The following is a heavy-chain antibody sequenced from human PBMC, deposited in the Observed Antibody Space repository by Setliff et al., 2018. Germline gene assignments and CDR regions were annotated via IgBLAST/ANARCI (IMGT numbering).Heavy chain of an antibody. V-gene: IGHV3-66*02. CDR2: IYNDGTT. Sequence: GGSLRLSCEASGVTVSSNYMSWVRQAPGKGLEWVSLIYNDGTTYHADSVKGRFTISRDNSKNTLYLQMNSLRAEDTAVYYCAREKDLAFDYWGQGTLVTVSS. CDR1: GVTVSSNY. J-gene: IGHJ4*02. CDR3: AREKDLAFDY.